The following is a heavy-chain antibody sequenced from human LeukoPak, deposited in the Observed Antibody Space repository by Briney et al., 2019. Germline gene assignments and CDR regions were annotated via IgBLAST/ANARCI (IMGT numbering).Heavy chain of an antibody. Sequence: IPSETLSLTCTVSGYSISSGYYWGWIRQPPGKGLEWIGSIYHSGSTYYNPSLKSRVTISVGTSKNQFSLKLSSVTAADTAVYYCAGVSEGSGWYGYWGQGTLVTVSS. CDR1: GYSISSGYY. CDR3: AGVSEGSGWYGY. J-gene: IGHJ4*02. V-gene: IGHV4-38-2*02. D-gene: IGHD6-19*01. CDR2: IYHSGST.